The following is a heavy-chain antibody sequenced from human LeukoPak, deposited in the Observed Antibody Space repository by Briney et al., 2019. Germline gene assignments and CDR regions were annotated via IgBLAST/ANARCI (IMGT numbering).Heavy chain of an antibody. J-gene: IGHJ3*01. CDR1: EGSIRSYY. Sequence: PSETLSLTCTVSEGSIRSYYWRWIRQPPGKGLEWIGYIYYNSGTTNYNPSLKSRVTISVDTSKNQISLKVTSVTAADTAVYYCSSLGHFPLWGQGTMVTVSS. CDR2: IYYNSGTT. CDR3: SSLGHFPL. V-gene: IGHV4-59*01. D-gene: IGHD3-3*02.